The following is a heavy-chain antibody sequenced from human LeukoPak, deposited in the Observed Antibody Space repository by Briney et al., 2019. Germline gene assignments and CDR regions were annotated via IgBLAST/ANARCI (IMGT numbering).Heavy chain of an antibody. CDR3: ARKSSSWLRFDY. J-gene: IGHJ4*02. CDR1: GGPISSSNW. D-gene: IGHD6-13*01. V-gene: IGHV4-4*02. Sequence: SETLSLTCAVSGGPISSSNWWSWVRQPPGKGLEWIGEIYHSGSTNYSPSLKSRVTISVDKSKNQFSLKLSSVTAADTAVYYCARKSSSWLRFDYWGQGTLVTVSS. CDR2: IYHSGST.